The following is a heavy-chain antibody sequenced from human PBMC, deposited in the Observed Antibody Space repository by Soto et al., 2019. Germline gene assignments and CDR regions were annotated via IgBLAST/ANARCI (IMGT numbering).Heavy chain of an antibody. Sequence: QVQLQESGPGLVRPSETLSLTCTVSGGSISSHYWSWVRQAPGKGLEWIGHIYYRGSTNYNPSLMSRSTISVDASKSQFSLKLNSVATADTAVYYCARDGREASGMDVWGQGNKVTVSS. CDR2: IYYRGST. J-gene: IGHJ6*02. CDR3: ARDGREASGMDV. D-gene: IGHD1-26*01. V-gene: IGHV4-59*11. CDR1: GGSISSHY.